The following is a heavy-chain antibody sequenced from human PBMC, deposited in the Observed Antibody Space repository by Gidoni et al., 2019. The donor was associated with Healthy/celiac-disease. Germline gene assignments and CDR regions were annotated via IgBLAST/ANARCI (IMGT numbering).Heavy chain of an antibody. CDR1: GFTFSHYY. CDR2: ISSSGSTI. CDR3: ARTYYYDSSGYGDAFDI. D-gene: IGHD3-22*01. J-gene: IGHJ3*02. Sequence: QVQLVASWGGLVKPGGSLRLSCAASGFTFSHYYMSWIRQAPGKGLEWVSYISSSGSTIYYADSVKGRFTISRDNAKNSLYLQMNSLRAEDTAVYYCARTYYYDSSGYGDAFDIWGQGTMVTVSS. V-gene: IGHV3-11*01.